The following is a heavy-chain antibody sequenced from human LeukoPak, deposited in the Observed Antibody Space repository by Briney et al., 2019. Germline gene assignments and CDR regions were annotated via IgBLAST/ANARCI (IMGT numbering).Heavy chain of an antibody. J-gene: IGHJ4*02. CDR3: AREGYTSGWRFDY. CDR1: GYTFTNYD. CDR2: MDPNSGNA. D-gene: IGHD6-19*01. V-gene: IGHV1-8*01. Sequence: ASVKVSCKASGYTFTNYDINWVRQATGHGLEWMGWMDPNSGNAGYAQKFLGRLTLTRNTSIETAYMELSGLRSEDMAVYYCAREGYTSGWRFDYWGQGTLVTVSS.